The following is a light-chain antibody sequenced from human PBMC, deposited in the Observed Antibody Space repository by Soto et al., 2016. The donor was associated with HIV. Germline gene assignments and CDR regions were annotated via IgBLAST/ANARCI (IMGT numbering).Light chain of an antibody. J-gene: IGLJ2*01. CDR2: EDR. CDR3: YSTDSSGNHRV. CDR1: ALPKKF. Sequence: SYELTQPPSVSVSPGQTARITCSGDALPKKFAYWYQQKSGQAPVLVSYEDRKRPSGIPERFSGSSSGTVATLTISGAQVEDEADYYCYSTDSSGNHRVFGGGTKLTV. V-gene: IGLV3-10*01.